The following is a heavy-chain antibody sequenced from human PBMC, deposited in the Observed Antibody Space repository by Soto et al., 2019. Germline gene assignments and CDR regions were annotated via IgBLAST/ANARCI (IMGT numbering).Heavy chain of an antibody. Sequence: GEALKISCKGSGYSFASYWISWVRQLRGKGLEWMGRIDPSDSYTNYSPSFQGHVTISADKSISTAYLQWSSLKASDTAMYYCARHRVRLWSPYYYGMDVWGQGTTVTVSS. D-gene: IGHD5-18*01. V-gene: IGHV5-10-1*01. CDR2: IDPSDSYT. CDR1: GYSFASYW. J-gene: IGHJ6*02. CDR3: ARHRVRLWSPYYYGMDV.